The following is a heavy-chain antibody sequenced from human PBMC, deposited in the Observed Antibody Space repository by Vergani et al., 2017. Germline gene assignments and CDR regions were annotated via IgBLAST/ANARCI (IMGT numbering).Heavy chain of an antibody. V-gene: IGHV3-30*07. CDR3: ARDRVLEGYNPDYYYYYYYMDV. J-gene: IGHJ6*03. CDR2: ISYDGSNK. D-gene: IGHD5-24*01. Sequence: QVQLVESGGGVVQPGRSLRLSCAASGFTFSSYAMHWVRQAPGKGLEWVAVISYDGSNKYYADSVKGRFTISRDNSKNSLYLQMNSLRAEDTAVYYCARDRVLEGYNPDYYYYYYYMDVWGKGTTVTVSS. CDR1: GFTFSSYA.